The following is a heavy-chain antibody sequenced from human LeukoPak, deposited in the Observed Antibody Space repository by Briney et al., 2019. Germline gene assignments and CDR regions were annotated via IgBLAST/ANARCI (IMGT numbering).Heavy chain of an antibody. J-gene: IGHJ4*02. Sequence: GGSLRLSCAASGFTFSSYWMHWVRQAPGKGLVWVSRINSDGSSTRYADSLKGRFTISGDNAKNTLYLQMSSLRAEDTAVYYCARGGAVVAAPLDYWGQGTLVTVSS. V-gene: IGHV3-74*01. CDR2: INSDGSST. CDR3: ARGGAVVAAPLDY. CDR1: GFTFSSYW. D-gene: IGHD2-15*01.